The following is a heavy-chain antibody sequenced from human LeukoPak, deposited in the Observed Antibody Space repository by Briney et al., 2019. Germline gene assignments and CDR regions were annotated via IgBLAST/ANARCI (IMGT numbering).Heavy chain of an antibody. CDR2: IYYSVST. J-gene: IGHJ4*02. V-gene: IGHV4-59*05. CDR3: ARQRRGHFDY. Sequence: SETLSLTCTVSGGSISSYYWSWIRQPPGKGLEWIGSIYYSVSTYYNPSLKSRVTISVDTSKNQFSLKLSSVTAADTAVYYCARQRRGHFDYWGQGTLVTVSS. D-gene: IGHD3-16*01. CDR1: GGSISSYY.